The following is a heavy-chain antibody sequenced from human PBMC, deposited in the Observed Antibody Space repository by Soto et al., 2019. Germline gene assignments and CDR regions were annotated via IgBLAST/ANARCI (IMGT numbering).Heavy chain of an antibody. D-gene: IGHD3-16*01. CDR3: VRDYDDNGWGAY. Sequence: TGGSLRLSCEISGFLFWSYWVSWVRQGPGKGLEWVAHINQYGNEKYYVDSVKGRFTISRDNAKNSLYLQMNTLRAEDTAVYYCVRDYDDNGWGAYWGQGTLVTVSS. V-gene: IGHV3-7*04. J-gene: IGHJ4*02. CDR1: GFLFWSYW. CDR2: INQYGNEK.